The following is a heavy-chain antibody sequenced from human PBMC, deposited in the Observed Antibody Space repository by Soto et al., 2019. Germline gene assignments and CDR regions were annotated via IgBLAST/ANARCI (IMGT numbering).Heavy chain of an antibody. J-gene: IGHJ6*03. CDR3: AKDLEVAERGDYYYYYYMDV. D-gene: IGHD6-19*01. CDR2: ISYDGSNK. Sequence: QVQLVESGGGVVQPGRSLRLSCAASGFTFSSYGMHWVRQAPGKGLEWVAVISYDGSNKYYADSVKGRFTISRDNSKNTLYLQMNSLRAEDTAVYYCAKDLEVAERGDYYYYYYMDVLGKGTTVTVSS. V-gene: IGHV3-30*18. CDR1: GFTFSSYG.